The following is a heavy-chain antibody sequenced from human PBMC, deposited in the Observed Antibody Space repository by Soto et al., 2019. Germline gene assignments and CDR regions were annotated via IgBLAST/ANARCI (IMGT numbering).Heavy chain of an antibody. V-gene: IGHV3-7*03. CDR3: ARGHYGMDV. J-gene: IGHJ6*02. CDR1: GFTFSNHW. Sequence: GGSLRLSCVASGFTFSNHWMSWVRQAPGKGLEWVANIKEDGSEKYYVDSVKGRFTISRDNAENSVYLQMNSLRAEDTAVYYCARGHYGMDVWGQGATVTVSS. CDR2: IKEDGSEK.